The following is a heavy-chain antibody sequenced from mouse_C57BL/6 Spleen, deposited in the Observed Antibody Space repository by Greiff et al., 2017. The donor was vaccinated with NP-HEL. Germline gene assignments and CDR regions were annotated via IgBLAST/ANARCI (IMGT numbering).Heavy chain of an antibody. CDR2: INPSTGGT. Sequence: VQLQQSGPELVKPGASVKISCKASGYSFTGYYMNWVKQSPEKSLEWIGEINPSTGGTTYNQKFKAKATLTVDKSSSTAYMQLKSLTSEDSAVYYCARTPYYGSSLLYAMDYWGQGTSVTVSS. V-gene: IGHV1-42*01. J-gene: IGHJ4*01. CDR3: ARTPYYGSSLLYAMDY. D-gene: IGHD1-1*01. CDR1: GYSFTGYY.